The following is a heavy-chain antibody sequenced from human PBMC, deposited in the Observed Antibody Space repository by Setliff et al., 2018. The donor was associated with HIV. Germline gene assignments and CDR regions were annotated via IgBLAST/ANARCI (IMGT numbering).Heavy chain of an antibody. V-gene: IGHV4-31*03. CDR1: GGSISSGGYY. D-gene: IGHD3-10*01. CDR3: ARARGLLPYYYLDV. CDR2: IYYSGST. Sequence: SETLSLTCTVSGGSISSGGYYWSWIRQHPGKGLEWIGYIYYSGSTYYNPSLKSRVTMSVDTSKDQFSLKLSSVTAADTAVYYCARARGLLPYYYLDVWGKGTTVTVSS. J-gene: IGHJ6*03.